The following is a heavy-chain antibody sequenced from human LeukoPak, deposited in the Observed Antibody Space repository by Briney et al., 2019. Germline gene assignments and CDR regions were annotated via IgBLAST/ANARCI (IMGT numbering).Heavy chain of an antibody. V-gene: IGHV4-30-2*01. CDR2: IYHGGSA. CDR3: ARYFSAGLFKWFDP. Sequence: SETLSLTCAVSGDSISSGGYSWSWIRQPPGKGLEWIGYIYHGGSAYYSPSLQSRVSISVDKSRNQFSLRLNSVTAADTAVYYCARYFSAGLFKWFDPWGQGTLVTVSS. J-gene: IGHJ5*02. D-gene: IGHD2/OR15-2a*01. CDR1: GDSISSGGYS.